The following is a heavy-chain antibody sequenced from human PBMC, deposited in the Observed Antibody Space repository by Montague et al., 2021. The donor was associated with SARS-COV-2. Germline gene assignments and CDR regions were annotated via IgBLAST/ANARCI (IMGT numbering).Heavy chain of an antibody. V-gene: IGHV4-31*03. D-gene: IGHD3-10*01. J-gene: IGHJ6*02. CDR3: AREVMGSVNYYQAIRYGLDV. Sequence: TLSLTCTISGDFVSSDGYYWSWIRQPPGKGLEWIGDIYYSGSTHYNPSLQSRVTISVDTSKNQFSLKLSSVTAADTAVYYCAREVMGSVNYYQAIRYGLDVWGQGTTVTVSS. CDR1: GDFVSSDGYY. CDR2: IYYSGST.